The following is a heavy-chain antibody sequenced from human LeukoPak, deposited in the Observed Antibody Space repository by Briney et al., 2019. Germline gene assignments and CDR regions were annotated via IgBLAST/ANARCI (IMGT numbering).Heavy chain of an antibody. CDR2: IQYDGSNQ. Sequence: GGSLRLSCAASGFTFSSYGMHWVRQAPGKGLEWVAYIQYDGSNQQYADSVKGRFSISRDRSKNIPYLQMNSLRAEDTAVYYCAREVDTAMVGSPYFDYWGQGTLVTVSS. CDR1: GFTFSSYG. D-gene: IGHD5-18*01. CDR3: AREVDTAMVGSPYFDY. V-gene: IGHV3-30*02. J-gene: IGHJ4*02.